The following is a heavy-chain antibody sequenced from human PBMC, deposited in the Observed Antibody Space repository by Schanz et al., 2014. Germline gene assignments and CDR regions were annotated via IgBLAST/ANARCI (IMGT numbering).Heavy chain of an antibody. V-gene: IGHV3-21*02. CDR1: GFTFFGSFA. CDR3: AGAVATIRADSFDI. D-gene: IGHD5-12*01. J-gene: IGHJ3*02. CDR2: INSRSNFI. Sequence: EVQLLESGGGLVQPGGSLRLSCAASGFTFFGSFAMSWVRQAPGKGLEWVSSINSRSNFIYYADSVKGRFTISRDNAKNSLYLQMNSLRAEDTAVYYCAGAVATIRADSFDIWGQGTMVAVSS.